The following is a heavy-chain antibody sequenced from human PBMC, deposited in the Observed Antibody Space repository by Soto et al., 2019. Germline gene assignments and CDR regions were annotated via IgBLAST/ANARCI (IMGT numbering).Heavy chain of an antibody. CDR2: ISAYNGNT. Sequence: ASVKVSCKASGYTFTSYGISCVRQAPGQGLEWMGWISAYNGNTNYAQKLQGRVTMTTDTSTSTAYMELRSLRSDDTAVYYCARDGYGDYVVYYYYGMDVWGQGTTVTVSS. V-gene: IGHV1-18*01. CDR3: ARDGYGDYVVYYYYGMDV. D-gene: IGHD4-17*01. CDR1: GYTFTSYG. J-gene: IGHJ6*02.